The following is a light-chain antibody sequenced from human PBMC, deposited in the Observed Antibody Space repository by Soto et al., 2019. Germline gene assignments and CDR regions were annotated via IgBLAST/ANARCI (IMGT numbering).Light chain of an antibody. CDR3: QQRSHRPSRIP. CDR2: DAS. J-gene: IGKJ5*01. Sequence: EIVLTQSPATLSLSPGERATLSCRASQSVSSYLAWYQQKPGQAPRLLIYDASNRATGIPARFSGSGSGTDFTLTISSLEPEDFVFYYCQQRSHRPSRIPFGQGPRSEIK. CDR1: QSVSSY. V-gene: IGKV3-11*01.